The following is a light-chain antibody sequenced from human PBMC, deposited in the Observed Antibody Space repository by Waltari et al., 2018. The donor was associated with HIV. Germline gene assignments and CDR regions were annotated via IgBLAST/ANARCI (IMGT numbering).Light chain of an antibody. CDR1: QSISTS. CDR3: QQYNVYST. Sequence: DIQLTQAPSILSASVGDRVSVTCRASQSISTSLAWYQVKAGKAPTLLIYKASSLNSGVPSRFSGRGSWTDFTLTISSLQSDDFATYYCQQYNVYSTFGQGTKVEIK. J-gene: IGKJ1*01. CDR2: KAS. V-gene: IGKV1-5*03.